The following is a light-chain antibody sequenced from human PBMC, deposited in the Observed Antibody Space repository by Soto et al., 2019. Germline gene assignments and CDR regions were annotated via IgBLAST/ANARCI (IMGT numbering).Light chain of an antibody. CDR3: QQYGSSGT. CDR2: GAS. J-gene: IGKJ1*01. V-gene: IGKV3-20*01. Sequence: EIVLTQSPGTLSLSPGESATLSCRASRSLDSGQLAWYQQKVGRAPRLLIYGASTRATGIPARFSGSGSGTDFTLTISRLEPEDFAVYYCQQYGSSGTFGQGTKVDNK. CDR1: RSLDSGQ.